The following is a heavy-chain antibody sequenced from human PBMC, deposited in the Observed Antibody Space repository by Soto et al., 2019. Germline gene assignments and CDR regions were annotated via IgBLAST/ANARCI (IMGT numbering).Heavy chain of an antibody. CDR2: IYPGDSDT. J-gene: IGHJ6*03. Sequence: PGQSMKISCKGCGYSLTSYSIGWVQQMPGKGLEWMGIIYPGDSDTGYSPSFQGQVTISADKSISTAYLQWSSLKASDTAMYYCARLPMTTVKWADYMDVWGKGTTVTVSS. CDR1: GYSLTSYS. V-gene: IGHV5-51*07. D-gene: IGHD4-4*01. CDR3: ARLPMTTVKWADYMDV.